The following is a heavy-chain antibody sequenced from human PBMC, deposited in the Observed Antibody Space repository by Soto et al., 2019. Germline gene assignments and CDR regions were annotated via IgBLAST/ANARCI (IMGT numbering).Heavy chain of an antibody. D-gene: IGHD5-18*01. Sequence: PGGSLRLSCAASGFTFDNYAMHWVRQAPGKGLEWVSGISWNSNTIAYADSVKGRFTISRDNSKNTLYLQMNSLRAEDTAVYYCARELDTAMNDYWGQGTLVTVSS. J-gene: IGHJ4*02. CDR2: ISWNSNTI. CDR1: GFTFDNYA. V-gene: IGHV3-9*01. CDR3: ARELDTAMNDY.